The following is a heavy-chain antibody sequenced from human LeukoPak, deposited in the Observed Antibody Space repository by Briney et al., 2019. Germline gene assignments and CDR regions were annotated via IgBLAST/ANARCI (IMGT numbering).Heavy chain of an antibody. D-gene: IGHD3-22*01. CDR3: ARMIRDYYDSSGYFRWFDP. J-gene: IGHJ5*02. Sequence: ASVKVSCKASGYTFTSCYMHWVRQAPGQGLEWMGIINPSGGSTSYAQKFQGRVTMTRDTSTSTVYMELSSLRSEDTAVYYCARMIRDYYDSSGYFRWFDPWGQGTLVTVSS. CDR1: GYTFTSCY. CDR2: INPSGGST. V-gene: IGHV1-46*01.